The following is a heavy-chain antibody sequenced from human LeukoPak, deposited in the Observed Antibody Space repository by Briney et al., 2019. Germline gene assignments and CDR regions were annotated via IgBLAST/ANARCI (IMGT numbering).Heavy chain of an antibody. D-gene: IGHD1-1*01. CDR2: ISTYNGNT. CDR1: GYTFTDYD. Sequence: GASVKVSCKTSGYTFTDYDITWVRQAPGQGLEWMGWISTYNGNTHYAQKLQGRVTMTTDTSTNTAYMELRSLRSDDTAVYYCARDSAITGTVDYWGQGTLVTVSS. V-gene: IGHV1-18*01. CDR3: ARDSAITGTVDY. J-gene: IGHJ4*02.